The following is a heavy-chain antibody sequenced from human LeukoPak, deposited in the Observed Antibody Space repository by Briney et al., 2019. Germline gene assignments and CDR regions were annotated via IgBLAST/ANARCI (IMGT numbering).Heavy chain of an antibody. V-gene: IGHV4-30-4*08. CDR3: ARGHYGSGSYYSRGGYFDY. CDR1: GGSISSGDYY. D-gene: IGHD3-10*01. Sequence: SQTLSLTCTVSGGSISSGDYYWSWIRQPPGKGLERIGYIYYSGSTYYNPSLKSRVTISVDTSKNQFSLKLSSVTAADTAVYYCARGHYGSGSYYSRGGYFDYWGQGTLVTVSS. CDR2: IYYSGST. J-gene: IGHJ4*02.